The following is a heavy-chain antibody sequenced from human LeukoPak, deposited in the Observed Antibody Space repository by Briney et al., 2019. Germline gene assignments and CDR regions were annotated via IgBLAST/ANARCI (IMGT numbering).Heavy chain of an antibody. D-gene: IGHD4-17*01. CDR2: INPNSGGT. V-gene: IGHV1-2*02. Sequence: ASVRVSCKASGYTFTVYYMHWVRQAPGQGLEWMGWINPNSGGTNYAQKFQGRVTMTRDTSISTAYMELSRLRSDDTAVYYCARATYGDDFDYWGQGTLVTVSS. J-gene: IGHJ4*02. CDR1: GYTFTVYY. CDR3: ARATYGDDFDY.